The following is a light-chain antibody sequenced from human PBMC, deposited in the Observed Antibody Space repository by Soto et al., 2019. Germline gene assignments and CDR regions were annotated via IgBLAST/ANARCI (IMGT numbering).Light chain of an antibody. CDR2: GIN. CDR1: SSNIGNNY. CDR3: GTWDTSLRAVV. Sequence: QSVLTQPPSVSAAPGQKVTISCSGSSSNIGNNYVSWYQQLPGTAPKLLLYGINQRPSGIPDRFSGSKSGTSATLGIAGLPAGDEADYYCGTWDTSLRAVVFGGGTKLTVL. J-gene: IGLJ2*01. V-gene: IGLV1-51*01.